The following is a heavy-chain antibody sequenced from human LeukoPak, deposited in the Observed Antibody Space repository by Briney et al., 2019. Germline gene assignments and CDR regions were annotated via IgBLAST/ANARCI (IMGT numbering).Heavy chain of an antibody. Sequence: SVKVSCKASGGTFSSYAISWVRQAPGQGLEWMGGIIPIFGTANYAQKFQGRVTITADESRSKAYMELSSLRSEDTAVYYCARWTGGYYYYYMDGWGKGTTVTISS. CDR1: GGTFSSYA. D-gene: IGHD3/OR15-3a*01. CDR2: IIPIFGTA. CDR3: ARWTGGYYYYYMDG. J-gene: IGHJ6*03. V-gene: IGHV1-69*13.